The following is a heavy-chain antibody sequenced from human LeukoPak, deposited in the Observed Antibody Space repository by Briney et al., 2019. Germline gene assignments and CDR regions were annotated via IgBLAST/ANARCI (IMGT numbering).Heavy chain of an antibody. J-gene: IGHJ3*01. CDR1: GYRFTNYC. CDR2: IYPGDSDT. CDR3: ARRIDAFDL. V-gene: IGHV5-51*01. Sequence: GEFLNISCKGSGYRFTNYCIGCVRQMPGKGLEWMGIIYPGDSDTRYSPSFQGLVTISADKSINTAYLQWSSLKASDTAMYYCARRIDAFDLWGQGTMVTVSS.